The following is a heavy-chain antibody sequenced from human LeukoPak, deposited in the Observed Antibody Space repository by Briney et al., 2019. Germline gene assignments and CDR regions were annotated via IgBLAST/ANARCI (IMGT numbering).Heavy chain of an antibody. Sequence: GGSLRLSCAASGFTFSSYAMSWVRQAPGKGLEWVSAISGSGGSTYHADSVKGRFTISRDNSKNTLYLQMNSLRAEDTAVYYCARDSWLLLQGAFDIWGQGTMVTVSS. J-gene: IGHJ3*02. CDR1: GFTFSSYA. D-gene: IGHD3-22*01. V-gene: IGHV3-23*01. CDR2: ISGSGGST. CDR3: ARDSWLLLQGAFDI.